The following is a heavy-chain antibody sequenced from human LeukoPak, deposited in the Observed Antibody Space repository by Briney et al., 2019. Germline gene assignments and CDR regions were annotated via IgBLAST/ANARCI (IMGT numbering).Heavy chain of an antibody. D-gene: IGHD1-1*01. CDR2: IFYSGST. V-gene: IGHV4-39*07. J-gene: IGHJ6*03. Sequence: PSETLSLTCTVSGDSITTSSYYWGWIRQPPGKRLECIGSIFYSGSTYYNPSLKSRVTISVDTSKNQFSLKLSSVTAADTAVYYCARVYKTRSYYMDVWGKGTTVTVSS. CDR1: GDSITTSSYY. CDR3: ARVYKTRSYYMDV.